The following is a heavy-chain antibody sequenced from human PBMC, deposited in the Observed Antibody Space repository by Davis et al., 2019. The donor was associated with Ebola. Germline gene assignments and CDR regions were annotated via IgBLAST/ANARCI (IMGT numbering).Heavy chain of an antibody. D-gene: IGHD1-26*01. Sequence: PGGSLRLSCAASGFTFTTYAMSWVRRAPGRGLEWVSTISGSGGSTDYADSVKGRFTISRDNSRNTLYLQMNSLRAEDTAVYYCAKRGLGPNRPFDYWGQGTLVTVSS. CDR3: AKRGLGPNRPFDY. CDR1: GFTFTTYA. V-gene: IGHV3-23*01. CDR2: ISGSGGST. J-gene: IGHJ4*02.